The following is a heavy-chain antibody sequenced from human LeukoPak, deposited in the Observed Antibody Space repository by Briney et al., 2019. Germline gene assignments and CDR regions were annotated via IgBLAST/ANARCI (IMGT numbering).Heavy chain of an antibody. CDR2: IYYSGST. CDR3: AGSTNYYDSSGYYRNYYYYYMDV. CDR1: GGSISSYY. D-gene: IGHD3-22*01. Sequence: PSETLSLTCTVSGGSISSYYWSWIRQPPGKGLEWIGYIYYSGSTNYNPSLKSRVTISVDTSKNQFSLKLSSVTAADTAVYCCAGSTNYYDSSGYYRNYYYYYMDVWGKGTTVTISS. V-gene: IGHV4-59*01. J-gene: IGHJ6*03.